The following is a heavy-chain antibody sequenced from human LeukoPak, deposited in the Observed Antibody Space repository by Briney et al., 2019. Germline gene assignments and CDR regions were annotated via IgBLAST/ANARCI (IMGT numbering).Heavy chain of an antibody. CDR2: ISSSSSYI. CDR1: GFTFSSYS. D-gene: IGHD6-13*01. V-gene: IGHV3-21*01. Sequence: GGSLRLSCAASGFTFSSYSMNWVRQAPGKGLEWVSSISSSSSYIYYAYSVKGRFTISRDNAKNSLYLQVNSLRAEDTAVYYCARVAAAGGYWGQGTLVTVSS. CDR3: ARVAAAGGY. J-gene: IGHJ4*02.